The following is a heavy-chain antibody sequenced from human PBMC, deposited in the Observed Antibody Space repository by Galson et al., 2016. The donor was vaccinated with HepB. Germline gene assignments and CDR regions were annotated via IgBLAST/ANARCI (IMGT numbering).Heavy chain of an antibody. CDR2: ISSSSSYI. Sequence: SLRLSCAASGFTFRIFSMNWVRQAPGKGLEWVSSISSSSSYIYYADSVKGRFTISRDNAKNSLYLQMNSLRAEDTAVYYCARWQGSIFWGQGTLVTVSS. D-gene: IGHD3-9*01. J-gene: IGHJ4*02. V-gene: IGHV3-21*01. CDR1: GFTFRIFS. CDR3: ARWQGSIF.